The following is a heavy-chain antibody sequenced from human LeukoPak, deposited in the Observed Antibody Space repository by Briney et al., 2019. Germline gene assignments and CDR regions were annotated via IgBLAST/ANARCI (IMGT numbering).Heavy chain of an antibody. CDR3: AKFRGLVDV. CDR1: GFTFSSYA. V-gene: IGHV3-23*01. J-gene: IGHJ6*02. CDR2: ISGSGGST. D-gene: IGHD3-16*01. Sequence: PGGSLRLSCAASGFTFSSYAMIWVRQAPGKALEWVLAISGSGGSTYYADSVKGRFTISRDNSKNTLYLKMNSLRAEDTAVYYCAKFRGLVDVWGQGTTVTVSS.